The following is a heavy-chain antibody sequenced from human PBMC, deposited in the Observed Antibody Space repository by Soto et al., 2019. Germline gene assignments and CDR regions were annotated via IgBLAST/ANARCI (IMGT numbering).Heavy chain of an antibody. V-gene: IGHV4-34*01. D-gene: IGHD3-16*01. Sequence: QVQVQQWGAGLLKPSETLSLTCAVYGGSFSGYYWSWIRQPPGKGLEWMGEINHSGSTNYNPSHKSRVITSRDTSMSQCSLKMSAVTAADTAVYICAREGEGAYKVVRFGGLNDYWGQGTLVTVS. CDR1: GGSFSGYY. CDR3: AREGEGAYKVVRFGGLNDY. J-gene: IGHJ4*02. CDR2: INHSGST.